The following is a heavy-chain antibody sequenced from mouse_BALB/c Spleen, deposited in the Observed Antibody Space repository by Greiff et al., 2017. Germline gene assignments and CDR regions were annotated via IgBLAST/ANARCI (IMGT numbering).Heavy chain of an antibody. Sequence: EVQLVESGGGLVQPGGSLKLSCAASGSDFSSYWMSWVRQAPGKGLEWIGEINPDSSTINFTPSLKDKSTFTRDNAKNTLYLQMSKLRSEDTALSYCARLYYYGYDYAIDYWGQGTSVTVSS. J-gene: IGHJ4*01. CDR1: GSDFSSYW. D-gene: IGHD1-2*01. CDR3: ARLYYYGYDYAIDY. V-gene: IGHV4-1*02. CDR2: INPDSSTI.